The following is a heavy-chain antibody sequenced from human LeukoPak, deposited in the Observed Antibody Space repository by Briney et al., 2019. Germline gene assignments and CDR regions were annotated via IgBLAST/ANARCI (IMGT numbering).Heavy chain of an antibody. Sequence: GGSLRLSCAASGFTFSSYAMHWVRQAPGKGLEWVAVISYDGSNKYYADSVKGRFTISRDNSKNTLYLQMNSLRAEDTAVYYCARDMSVVPADTSYYYYGMDVWGQGTTVTVSS. CDR3: ARDMSVVPADTSYYYYGMDV. CDR2: ISYDGSNK. V-gene: IGHV3-30-3*01. D-gene: IGHD2-2*01. J-gene: IGHJ6*02. CDR1: GFTFSSYA.